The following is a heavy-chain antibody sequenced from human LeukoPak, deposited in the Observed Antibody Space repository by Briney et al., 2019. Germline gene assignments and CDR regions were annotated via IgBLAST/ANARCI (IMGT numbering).Heavy chain of an antibody. J-gene: IGHJ6*02. CDR2: ISWNSGSI. V-gene: IGHV3-9*01. CDR3: AKDSSQLLSFGMDV. Sequence: GGSLRLSCAASGFTVDDYAMHWVRQAPGKGLEWVSGISWNSGSIGYADSVKGRFTISRDNAKNSLYLQMNSLRAEDTALYYCAKDSSQLLSFGMDVWGQGTTVTVSS. CDR1: GFTVDDYA. D-gene: IGHD2-2*01.